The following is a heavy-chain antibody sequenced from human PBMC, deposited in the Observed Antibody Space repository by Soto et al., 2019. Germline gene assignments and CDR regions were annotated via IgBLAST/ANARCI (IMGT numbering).Heavy chain of an antibody. CDR2: IFYTGSA. J-gene: IGHJ6*04. D-gene: IGHD2-2*02. V-gene: IGHV4-31*03. CDR1: GASIRSGGYY. Sequence: SETLSLTCTVSGASIRSGGYYWSWIRQRPGKGLEWIAYIFYTGSAYYNPSLESRLSISIDRSKNQFSLKLSSVSAADTAVYYCARDRKEYPDIWGNGTRGTVSA. CDR3: ARDRKEYPDI.